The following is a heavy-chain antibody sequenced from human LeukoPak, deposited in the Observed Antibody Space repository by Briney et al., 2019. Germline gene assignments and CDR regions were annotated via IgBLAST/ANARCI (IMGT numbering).Heavy chain of an antibody. CDR2: ISYDGSNK. V-gene: IGHV3-30*04. CDR1: GFTFSSYA. D-gene: IGHD3-22*01. J-gene: IGHJ4*02. Sequence: PGGSLRLSCAASGFTFSSYAMHWVRQAPGKGLEWVAVISYDGSNKYYADSVKGRFTISRENSTNTLYLQMNSLRAEDTAVYYCARDRAVYYYDSSGYSHFDYWGQGTLVTVSS. CDR3: ARDRAVYYYDSSGYSHFDY.